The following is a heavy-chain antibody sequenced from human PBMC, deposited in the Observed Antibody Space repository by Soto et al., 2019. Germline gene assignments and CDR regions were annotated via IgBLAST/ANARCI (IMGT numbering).Heavy chain of an antibody. J-gene: IGHJ3*02. D-gene: IGHD3-22*01. CDR1: GYSFTSYW. Sequence: ESLKISCKGSGYSFTSYWIGWVRQMPGKGLEWMGIIYPGDSDTRYSPSFQGQVTISADKSISTAYLQWSSLKASDTAMYYCARHRGIYYDSSGSAFDIWGQGTMVTVSS. CDR2: IYPGDSDT. CDR3: ARHRGIYYDSSGSAFDI. V-gene: IGHV5-51*01.